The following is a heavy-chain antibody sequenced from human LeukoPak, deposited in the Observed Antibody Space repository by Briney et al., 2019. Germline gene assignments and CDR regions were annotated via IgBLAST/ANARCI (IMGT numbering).Heavy chain of an antibody. D-gene: IGHD1-7*01. V-gene: IGHV1-2*02. Sequence: ASVKVSCKASGYTFTGYYMHLVRQAPGQGLEWMGWINPNSGGTNYAQKFQGRVTMTRDTSISTAYMELSRLRSDDTAVYYCARVGNWNYGVFGYWGQGTLVTVSS. CDR3: ARVGNWNYGVFGY. CDR1: GYTFTGYY. J-gene: IGHJ4*02. CDR2: INPNSGGT.